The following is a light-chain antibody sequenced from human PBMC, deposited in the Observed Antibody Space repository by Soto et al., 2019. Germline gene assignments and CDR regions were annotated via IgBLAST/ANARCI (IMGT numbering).Light chain of an antibody. Sequence: QSVLTQPPSASGSFGQSVTISCTGTSSDVGGYNYVSWYQQHPGKAPKLMIYEVSERPSGVPDRFSGSKSGNTASLNVSGLQADDDADYYCSSYSGTNYHYVFGTGTKLTVL. CDR3: SSYSGTNYHYV. CDR1: SSDVGGYNY. V-gene: IGLV2-8*01. J-gene: IGLJ1*01. CDR2: EVS.